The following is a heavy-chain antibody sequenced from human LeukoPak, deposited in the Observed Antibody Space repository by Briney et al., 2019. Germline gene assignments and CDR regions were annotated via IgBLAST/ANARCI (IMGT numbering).Heavy chain of an antibody. CDR1: GPSISSGGYY. V-gene: IGHV4-30-2*01. Sequence: SETLSLTCTVSGPSISSGGYYWSWIRQPPGKGLGWIGYIYHSGPTYYNPSLNSPLTISVDTSKNHFSLKLTSVTPAHPAVYYGARERSSTSLQAFDSWGQGTMVTVSS. D-gene: IGHD2-2*01. CDR2: IYHSGPT. J-gene: IGHJ3*02. CDR3: ARERSSTSLQAFDS.